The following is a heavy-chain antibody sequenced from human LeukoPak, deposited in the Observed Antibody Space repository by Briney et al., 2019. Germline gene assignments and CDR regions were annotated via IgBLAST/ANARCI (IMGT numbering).Heavy chain of an antibody. CDR1: GFTFSSYG. CDR2: ISFDGNNK. Sequence: GGSLRLSCAASGFTFSSYGMHWVRLAPGKGLEWVAVISFDGNNKYYADSVKGRFTISRDNSKNTLYLQMNSLRVEDTAVYSCTRGPRPLRYCSGGSCPSYYSGMDVWGQGTTVTVSS. V-gene: IGHV3-30*03. CDR3: TRGPRPLRYCSGGSCPSYYSGMDV. D-gene: IGHD2-15*01. J-gene: IGHJ6*02.